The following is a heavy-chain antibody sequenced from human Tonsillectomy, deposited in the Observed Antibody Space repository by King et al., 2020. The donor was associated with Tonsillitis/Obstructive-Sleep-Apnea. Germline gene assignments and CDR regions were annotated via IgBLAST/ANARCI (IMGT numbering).Heavy chain of an antibody. V-gene: IGHV4-59*01. CDR2: TDDSGST. Sequence: QLQESGPGLVKPSETLSLTCTVSGGSISGYYWSWIRQPPGKGLGWIGYTDDSGSTNYNPPLKSRVTISVDTSKNQFSLKLNSVTAADTAVYYCARSTTVTTLDYYYYYMDVWGKGTTVTVSS. CDR3: ARSTTVTTLDYYYYYMDV. CDR1: GGSISGYY. J-gene: IGHJ6*03. D-gene: IGHD4-17*01.